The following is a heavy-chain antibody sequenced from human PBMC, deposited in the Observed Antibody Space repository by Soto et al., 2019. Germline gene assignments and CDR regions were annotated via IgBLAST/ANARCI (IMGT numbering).Heavy chain of an antibody. CDR3: ATIAVPTAFDI. J-gene: IGHJ3*02. CDR2: MSFDGSIK. D-gene: IGHD6-19*01. Sequence: QVQLVESGGGVVQPGRSLRLSCAASGFLFSSYGMNWVRQAPGKGLEWVAGMSFDGSIKYYADSVKGRFTISRDNSNNTLYMQMNSLRAEDKAVYYCATIAVPTAFDIWGQGTMVTVSS. V-gene: IGHV3-30*03. CDR1: GFLFSSYG.